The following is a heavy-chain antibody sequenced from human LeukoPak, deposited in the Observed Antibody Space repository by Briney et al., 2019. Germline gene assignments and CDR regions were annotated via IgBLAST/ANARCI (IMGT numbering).Heavy chain of an antibody. V-gene: IGHV3-7*03. CDR2: IKPDGSEI. J-gene: IGHJ4*02. Sequence: PGGSLRLSCAASGFTFSSYWMSWVRQAPEKGLEWVAKIKPDGSEIYHVDSVQGRFTISRDNAKNSLYLQMNSLRAEDTALYYCAKDMGDPSYYFDYWGQGTLVTVSS. D-gene: IGHD3-16*01. CDR1: GFTFSSYW. CDR3: AKDMGDPSYYFDY.